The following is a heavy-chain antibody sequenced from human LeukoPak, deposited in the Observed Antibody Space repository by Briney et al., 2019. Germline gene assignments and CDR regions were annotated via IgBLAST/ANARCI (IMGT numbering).Heavy chain of an antibody. V-gene: IGHV3-73*01. CDR2: IRSKANSYAT. J-gene: IGHJ4*02. CDR1: GFTFSGSA. Sequence: GGSLKLSCAASGFTFSGSAMHRVRQASGKGLEWVGRIRSKANSYATAYAASVKGRFTISRDDSKNTAYLQMNSLKTEDTAVYYCTRRDDDYWGQGTLVTVSS. CDR3: TRRDDDY.